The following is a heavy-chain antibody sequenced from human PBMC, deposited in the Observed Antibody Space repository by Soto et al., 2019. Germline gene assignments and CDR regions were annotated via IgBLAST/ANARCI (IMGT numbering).Heavy chain of an antibody. J-gene: IGHJ6*02. CDR1: GFTFSNYE. D-gene: IGHD6-13*01. CDR2: ISSSGSTI. CDR3: ARDYSSSWLYGMDV. V-gene: IGHV3-48*03. Sequence: GGSLRLSCAASGFTFSNYETNWVRQAPGKGLEWVSYISSSGSTIYYADSVKGRFTISRDNAKNSLYLQMNSLRAEDTAVYYCARDYSSSWLYGMDVWGQGTTVTVSS.